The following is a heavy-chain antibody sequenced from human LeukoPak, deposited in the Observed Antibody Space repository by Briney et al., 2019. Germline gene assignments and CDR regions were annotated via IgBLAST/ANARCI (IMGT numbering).Heavy chain of an antibody. CDR3: AKDFSGYAYDY. V-gene: IGHV3-23*01. J-gene: IGHJ4*02. CDR1: GFTFSSYS. CDR2: ISGSGTTT. D-gene: IGHD3-22*01. Sequence: PGGSLRLSCAASGFTFSSYSMNWVRQAPGKGLEWVSSISGSGTTTYFADSVKGRFTISRDNSKNTLYLQINSLRAEDTAVYYCAKDFSGYAYDYWGQGTLVTVSS.